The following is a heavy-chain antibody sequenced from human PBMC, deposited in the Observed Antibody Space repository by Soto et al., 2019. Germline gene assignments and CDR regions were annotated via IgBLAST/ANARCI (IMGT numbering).Heavy chain of an antibody. CDR1: GYTFTSYY. J-gene: IGHJ4*02. Sequence: QVQLVQSGAEVKKPGASVKVSCKASGYTFTSYYMHWVRQAPGQGLEWMGKINPSGGSTSYAQKFQGRVTMTRDTSTSTVYMELSRMRSEDTAVYYCARDWSMVRGVFDYWGQGPLVTVSS. D-gene: IGHD3-10*01. CDR2: INPSGGST. V-gene: IGHV1-46*01. CDR3: ARDWSMVRGVFDY.